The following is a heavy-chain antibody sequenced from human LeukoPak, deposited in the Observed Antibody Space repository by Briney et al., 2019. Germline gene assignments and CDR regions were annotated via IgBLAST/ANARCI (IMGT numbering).Heavy chain of an antibody. D-gene: IGHD1-26*01. CDR1: GFPFSSYA. CDR2: VHGDGNNI. J-gene: IGHJ4*02. CDR3: ARARVGDPTEY. Sequence: GGSLRLSCAASGFPFSSYAMYWVRHAPGEGLVWVSRVHGDGNNIGYADFVEGRFTISRDNAKNTLYLEMSSLRPEDTVVYYCARARVGDPTEYWGQGTLVTVSS. V-gene: IGHV3-74*01.